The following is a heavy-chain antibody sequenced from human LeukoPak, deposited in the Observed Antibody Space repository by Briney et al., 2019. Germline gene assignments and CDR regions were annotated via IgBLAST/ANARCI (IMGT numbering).Heavy chain of an antibody. CDR1: GFTFSSYA. V-gene: IGHV3-30-3*01. Sequence: QSGGSLRLSCAASGFTFSSYAMHWVRQAPGKGLEWVAVISYDGSNKYYADSVRGRFTISRDNSKNTLYLQMSSLRVEDTAVYYCAKGPSMWDSWGQGTLVTVSS. J-gene: IGHJ4*02. CDR3: AKGPSMWDS. D-gene: IGHD2-21*01. CDR2: ISYDGSNK.